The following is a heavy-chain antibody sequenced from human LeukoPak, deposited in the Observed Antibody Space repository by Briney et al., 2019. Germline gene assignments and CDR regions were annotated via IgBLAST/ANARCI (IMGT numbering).Heavy chain of an antibody. D-gene: IGHD2/OR15-2a*01. V-gene: IGHV1-2*06. Sequence: ASVKVSCKPSGYTFTSYALGWVRQAPGQGLEWMGRINPNSGGTNYAQKFQGRVTMTRDTSISTAYMELSRLRSDDTAVYYCASQPVDPRIEGVDYWGQGTLVTVSS. CDR2: INPNSGGT. CDR3: ASQPVDPRIEGVDY. J-gene: IGHJ4*02. CDR1: GYTFTSYA.